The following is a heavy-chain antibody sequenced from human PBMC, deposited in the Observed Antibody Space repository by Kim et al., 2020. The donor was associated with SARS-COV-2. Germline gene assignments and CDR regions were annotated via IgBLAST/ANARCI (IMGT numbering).Heavy chain of an antibody. CDR2: INPSGGST. D-gene: IGHD3-3*01. CDR1: GYTFTSYY. Sequence: ASVKVSCKASGYTFTSYYMHWVRQAPGQGLEWMGIINPSGGSTSYAQKFQGRVTMTRDTSTSTVYMELSSLRSEDTAVYYCAREYLRFLENEDGMDVWGQGTTVTVSS. J-gene: IGHJ6*02. CDR3: AREYLRFLENEDGMDV. V-gene: IGHV1-46*01.